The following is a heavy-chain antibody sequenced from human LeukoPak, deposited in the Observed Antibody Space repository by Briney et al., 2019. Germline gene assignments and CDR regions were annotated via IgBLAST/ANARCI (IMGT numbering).Heavy chain of an antibody. CDR3: ARGEHCSSTSCYALNYYYYYMDV. D-gene: IGHD2-2*01. V-gene: IGHV4-59*01. CDR1: GGSISSYY. Sequence: SETLSLTCTVSGGSISSYYWSWIRKPPGKGLEWIGYIYYSGSTNYNPSLKSRVTISVDTSKNQFSLKLSSVTAADTAVYYCARGEHCSSTSCYALNYYYYYMDVWGKGTTVTISS. CDR2: IYYSGST. J-gene: IGHJ6*03.